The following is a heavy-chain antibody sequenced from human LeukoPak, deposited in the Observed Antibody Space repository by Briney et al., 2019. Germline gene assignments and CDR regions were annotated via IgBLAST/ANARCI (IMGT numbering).Heavy chain of an antibody. J-gene: IGHJ4*02. D-gene: IGHD3-22*01. Sequence: GASVKVSCKSSGGSFRGYGFTWVRQALGQGLEWMGGISPVFGTATYAQKFKGRVTLTTDESTSTAYMEVGSLRHEDTAIYYCAAEAVHDSGGYYPSLDYWGQGTLVTVSS. V-gene: IGHV1-69*05. CDR1: GGSFRGYG. CDR2: ISPVFGTA. CDR3: AAEAVHDSGGYYPSLDY.